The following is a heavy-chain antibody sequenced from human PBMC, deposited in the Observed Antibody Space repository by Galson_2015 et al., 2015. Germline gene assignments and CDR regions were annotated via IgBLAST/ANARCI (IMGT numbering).Heavy chain of an antibody. D-gene: IGHD2-8*01. Sequence: SLRLSCAASGFTFSNYGMHWVRQAPGKGLEWVAVLSYDGTVKFYEDSVKSRFTISRDNSKNALSLQMSRLRPDDTAVYYCARESGVYAKDYYYGMDVWGQGTTVTVSS. V-gene: IGHV3-30*03. J-gene: IGHJ6*02. CDR3: ARESGVYAKDYYYGMDV. CDR1: GFTFSNYG. CDR2: LSYDGTVK.